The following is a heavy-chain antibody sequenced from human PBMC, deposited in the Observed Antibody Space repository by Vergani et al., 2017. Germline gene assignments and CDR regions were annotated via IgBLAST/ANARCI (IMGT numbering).Heavy chain of an antibody. Sequence: EVQLVESGGGLVKPGGSLRLSCAASGFTFSSYSMNWVRQAPGKGLEWVSSISSSSSYIYYADSVKGRFTISRDNAKNSLYLQMNSLRAEDTAVYYCARDGGPTVTSPNDYWGQGTLVTVSS. CDR2: ISSSSSYI. D-gene: IGHD4-17*01. J-gene: IGHJ4*02. V-gene: IGHV3-21*01. CDR1: GFTFSSYS. CDR3: ARDGGPTVTSPNDY.